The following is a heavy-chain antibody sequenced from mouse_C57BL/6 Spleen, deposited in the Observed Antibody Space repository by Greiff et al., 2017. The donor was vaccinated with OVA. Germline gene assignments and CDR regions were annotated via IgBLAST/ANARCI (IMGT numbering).Heavy chain of an antibody. Sequence: QVQLKQPGAELARPGTSVKLSCKASGYTFTSYWINWVKQRTGQGLEWIGVIDPTDGYTNYNQKFKGKATLTVDTASSTAYMQLSSLTSEDFAVYECAREGGLRSMDYWGQGTSVTVSS. D-gene: IGHD3-1*01. J-gene: IGHJ4*01. V-gene: IGHV1-59*01. CDR3: AREGGLRSMDY. CDR1: GYTFTSYW. CDR2: IDPTDGYT.